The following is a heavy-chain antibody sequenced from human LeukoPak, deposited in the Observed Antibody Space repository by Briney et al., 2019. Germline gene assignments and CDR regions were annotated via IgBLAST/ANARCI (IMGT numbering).Heavy chain of an antibody. Sequence: SVTVSFMSSVCTFISYAISWVRQAPGQGLEWMGRIIPILGIANYAQKFQGRVTLTADKSTSTAYMELSSLRSEDTAVYYCATPQPKSSSFAWQEAGRDYYYYGMDGWGQGTTVTVSS. D-gene: IGHD6-6*01. V-gene: IGHV1-69*04. CDR2: IIPILGIA. CDR1: VCTFISYA. CDR3: ATPQPKSSSFAWQEAGRDYYYYGMDG. J-gene: IGHJ6*01.